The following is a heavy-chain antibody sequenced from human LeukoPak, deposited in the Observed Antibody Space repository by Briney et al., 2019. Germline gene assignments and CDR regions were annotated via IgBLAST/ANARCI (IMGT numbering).Heavy chain of an antibody. CDR1: GFTFSSYW. CDR2: INGDGSST. Sequence: GGSLRLSCAASGFTFSSYWMHWVRQAPGNGLVWVSRINGDGSSTSYADSVKGRFTISRDNAKNTLYLQMNSLRAEDTAVYYCARVWGYDILIGYYATDYWGQGTLVTVSS. D-gene: IGHD3-9*01. CDR3: ARVWGYDILIGYYATDY. V-gene: IGHV3-74*01. J-gene: IGHJ4*02.